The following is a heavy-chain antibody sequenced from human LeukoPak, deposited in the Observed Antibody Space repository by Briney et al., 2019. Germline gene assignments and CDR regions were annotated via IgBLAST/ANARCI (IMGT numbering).Heavy chain of an antibody. V-gene: IGHV3-53*01. D-gene: IGHD5-12*01. CDR2: IYSGGST. Sequence: GGSLRLSCAASGFTVSSNYMSWVRQAPGKGLEWVSVIYSGGSTYYADSVKGRFTISRDNSKNTLYLQMNSLRAEDTAVYYCARDNSGYDLGIMDYWGQGTLVTVSS. CDR3: ARDNSGYDLGIMDY. CDR1: GFTVSSNY. J-gene: IGHJ4*02.